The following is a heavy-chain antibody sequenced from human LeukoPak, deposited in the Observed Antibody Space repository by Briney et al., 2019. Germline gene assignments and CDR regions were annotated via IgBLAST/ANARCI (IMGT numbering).Heavy chain of an antibody. CDR1: GGSISSGGYY. CDR3: ARVSWEHRIDY. CDR2: IYHSGST. J-gene: IGHJ4*02. D-gene: IGHD1-26*01. V-gene: IGHV4-30-2*01. Sequence: PSETLSLTCTVSGGSISSGGYYWSWIRQPPGKGLEWIGYIYHSGSTYYNPSLKSRVTISVDRSKNQFSLKLSSVTAADTAVYYCARVSWEHRIDYWGQGTLVTVSS.